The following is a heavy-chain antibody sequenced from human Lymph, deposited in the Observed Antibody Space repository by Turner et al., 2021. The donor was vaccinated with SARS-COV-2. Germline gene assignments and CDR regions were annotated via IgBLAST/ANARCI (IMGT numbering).Heavy chain of an antibody. J-gene: IGHJ3*02. V-gene: IGHV1-2*02. CDR1: GYTFTGYY. CDR2: INPNSGGT. D-gene: IGHD6-19*01. Sequence: QVQLVQSGAEVKKPGASVKVSCKASGYTFTGYYVHWVRQAPGQGLEWMGWINPNSGGTDYEQNFQGRVTMTRDTSISTAYMELSRLSSDDTAVYYCARSLGYSSGWYGDAFDIWGLGTMVTVSS. CDR3: ARSLGYSSGWYGDAFDI.